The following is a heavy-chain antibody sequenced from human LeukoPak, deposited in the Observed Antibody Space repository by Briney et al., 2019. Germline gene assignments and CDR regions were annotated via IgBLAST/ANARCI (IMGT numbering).Heavy chain of an antibody. Sequence: GSLRLSCVASGFAFSIYSLNWVRQTPGKRLEWVSYITGSSSKILYADSVKGRFTISRDNAKTSLYLQMNSLRDEDTAVYYCATSRDWRVESWGRGIAVTVSS. CDR2: ITGSSSKI. CDR1: GFAFSIYS. CDR3: ATSRDWRVES. D-gene: IGHD2-21*02. V-gene: IGHV3-48*02. J-gene: IGHJ4*02.